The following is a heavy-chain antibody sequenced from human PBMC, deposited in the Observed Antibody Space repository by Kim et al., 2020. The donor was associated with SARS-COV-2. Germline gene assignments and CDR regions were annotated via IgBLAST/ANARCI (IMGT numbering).Heavy chain of an antibody. D-gene: IGHD5-12*01. V-gene: IGHV3-49*04. J-gene: IGHJ6*03. CDR3: TRAQNIGRWAYYYYYYMDV. Sequence: SLRLSCTASGFTFGDYAMSWVRQAPGKGLEWVGFIRSKAYGGTTEYAASVKGRFTISRDDSKSIAYLQMNSLKTEDTAVYYCTRAQNIGRWAYYYYYYMDVWGKGTTVTVSS. CDR2: IRSKAYGGTT. CDR1: GFTFGDYA.